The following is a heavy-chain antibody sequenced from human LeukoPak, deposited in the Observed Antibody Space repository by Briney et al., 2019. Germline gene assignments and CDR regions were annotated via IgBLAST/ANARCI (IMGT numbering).Heavy chain of an antibody. Sequence: GGSLRLSCAASGFTFSDYFMTWIRQPPGKGLEWVSYISSSGRTIFYADSVKDRFTSSRDNTKNSLYLQMNSLRAEDPAVYYCATFSEVDYWGQGTLVTVSS. CDR3: ATFSEVDY. CDR1: GFTFSDYF. CDR2: ISSSGRTI. D-gene: IGHD1-14*01. V-gene: IGHV3-11*01. J-gene: IGHJ4*02.